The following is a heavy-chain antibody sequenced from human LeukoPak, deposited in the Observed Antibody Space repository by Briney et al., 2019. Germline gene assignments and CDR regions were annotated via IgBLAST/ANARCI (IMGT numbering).Heavy chain of an antibody. Sequence: SETLSLTCTVSGGSIGSNNYYWGWIRQPPGKGLEWIGSIYYSGYTYYNPSLKSRVTISVDTSKNQFSLKLSSVTAADTAVYYCARGPTVVTGGVDYWGQGTLVTVSS. CDR2: IYYSGYT. CDR3: ARGPTVVTGGVDY. D-gene: IGHD4-23*01. J-gene: IGHJ4*02. CDR1: GGSIGSNNYY. V-gene: IGHV4-39*07.